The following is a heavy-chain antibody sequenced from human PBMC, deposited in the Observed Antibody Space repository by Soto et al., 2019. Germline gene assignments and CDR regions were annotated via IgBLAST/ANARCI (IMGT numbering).Heavy chain of an antibody. CDR2: ISESGST. CDR3: ARGSGIVALPGELEDVNYDF. V-gene: IGHV4-34*01. Sequence: QVQLQQWGAGLVKPSETLSLSCAVYGQSFSGHSWAWIRQPPGKGLEWIGEISESGSTYYNPSLKSRVTSSTETYNNQFSLKLNSVTAADTAAYFCARGSGIVALPGELEDVNYDFWGQGTLVNVSS. CDR1: GQSFSGHS. J-gene: IGHJ4*02. D-gene: IGHD1-1*01.